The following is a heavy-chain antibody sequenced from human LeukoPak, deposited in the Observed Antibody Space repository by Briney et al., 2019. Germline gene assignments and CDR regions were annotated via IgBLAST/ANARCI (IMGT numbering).Heavy chain of an antibody. Sequence: GGSLRLSCTTSGFTVTNYWMHWVRQAPGKGLVWVSRINSDGSNTNYAGSVKGRFTISRDNARNTLYLQMNSLRAEDTAVYYCAGGLSDYYYLVGYGGEGTLVTVSS. D-gene: IGHD3-22*01. CDR2: INSDGSNT. J-gene: IGHJ4*02. CDR3: AGGLSDYYYLVGY. V-gene: IGHV3-74*01. CDR1: GFTVTNYW.